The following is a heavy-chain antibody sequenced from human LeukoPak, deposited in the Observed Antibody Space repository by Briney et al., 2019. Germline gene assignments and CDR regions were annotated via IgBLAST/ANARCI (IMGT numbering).Heavy chain of an antibody. CDR3: ARDRGDGYNTGVFDY. Sequence: SVKVSCKASGGTFSSYAISWVRQAPGQGLEWMGGIIPIFGTANYAQKFQGRVTITADESTSTAYMELSSLRSEDTAVYYCARDRGDGYNTGVFDYWGQGTLVTVSS. V-gene: IGHV1-69*01. D-gene: IGHD5-24*01. CDR1: GGTFSSYA. CDR2: IIPIFGTA. J-gene: IGHJ4*02.